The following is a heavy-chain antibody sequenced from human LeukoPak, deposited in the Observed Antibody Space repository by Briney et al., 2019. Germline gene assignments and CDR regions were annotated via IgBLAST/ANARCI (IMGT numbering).Heavy chain of an antibody. V-gene: IGHV3-53*01. CDR3: AKDAQTYYYYMDV. CDR2: IYTGGTI. CDR1: GFSVNNNY. Sequence: GGSLRLSCAASGFSVNNNYMTWVRQAPGKGLEWVSLIYTGGTIYYADSVKGRFTISRDNSKNTLYLQMNSLRAEDTAVYYCAKDAQTYYYYMDVWGKGTTVTVSS. J-gene: IGHJ6*03.